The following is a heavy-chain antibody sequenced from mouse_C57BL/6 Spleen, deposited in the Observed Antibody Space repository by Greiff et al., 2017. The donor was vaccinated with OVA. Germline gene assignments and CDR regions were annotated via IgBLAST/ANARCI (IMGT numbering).Heavy chain of an antibody. V-gene: IGHV1-50*01. CDR2: IDPSDSYT. Sequence: QVQLQQPGAELVKPGASVKLSCKASGYTFTSYWMQWVKQRPGQGLEWIGEIDPSDSYTNYNQKFKGKATLTVDTSSSTAYMQLSSLTSEDSAVYYCASPHYGSSYGYFDYWGQGTTLTVSS. CDR3: ASPHYGSSYGYFDY. J-gene: IGHJ2*01. CDR1: GYTFTSYW. D-gene: IGHD1-1*01.